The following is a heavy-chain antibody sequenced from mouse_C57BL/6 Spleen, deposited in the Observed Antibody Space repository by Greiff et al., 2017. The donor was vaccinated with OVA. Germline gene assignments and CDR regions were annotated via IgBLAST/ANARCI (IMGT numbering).Heavy chain of an antibody. CDR3: ASLGQGAMDD. V-gene: IGHV1-42*01. CDR1: GYSFTGYY. J-gene: IGHJ4*01. Sequence: VQLQQSGPELVKPGASVKISCKASGYSFTGYYMNWVKQSPEKSLEWIGEINPSTGGTTYNQKFKAKATLTVDKSSSTAYMQLKSLTSEDSAVYYCASLGQGAMDDWGQGTSVTVSS. D-gene: IGHD3-3*01. CDR2: INPSTGGT.